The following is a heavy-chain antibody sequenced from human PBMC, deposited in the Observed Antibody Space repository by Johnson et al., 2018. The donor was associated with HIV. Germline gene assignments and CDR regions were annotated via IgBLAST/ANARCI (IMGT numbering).Heavy chain of an antibody. CDR1: GFTFSNYG. CDR3: AKGEAQEGWIQLWSYAFDF. CDR2: IQNDGSNK. Sequence: QVQLVESGGGLVQPGGSLRLSCAASGFTFSNYGMHWVRQAPGKGLEWVAFIQNDGSNKYYADSVKGRYTISRDNSRNTLYLQMSNLRTEETAVYYCAKGEAQEGWIQLWSYAFDFWGQGTMVTVSS. D-gene: IGHD5-18*01. V-gene: IGHV3-30*02. J-gene: IGHJ3*01.